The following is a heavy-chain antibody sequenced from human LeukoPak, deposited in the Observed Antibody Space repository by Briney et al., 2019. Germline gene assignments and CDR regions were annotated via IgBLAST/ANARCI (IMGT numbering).Heavy chain of an antibody. V-gene: IGHV1-18*01. CDR1: GYTFTSYG. Sequence: ASVKVSCKASGYTFTSYGISWVRQAPGQGLEWMGWISAYNGNTNYAQKLQGRVTMTTDTSTSTAYMELRSLRSDDTAVYYCAGRYCSGGSCYSFDPWGQGTLVTVSS. CDR3: AGRYCSGGSCYSFDP. D-gene: IGHD2-15*01. J-gene: IGHJ5*02. CDR2: ISAYNGNT.